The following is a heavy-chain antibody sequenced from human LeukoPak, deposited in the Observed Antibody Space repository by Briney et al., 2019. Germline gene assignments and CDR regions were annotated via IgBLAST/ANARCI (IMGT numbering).Heavy chain of an antibody. CDR2: IIPIFGTA. CDR1: GYTFTSYD. CDR3: ALQVHYYYMDV. J-gene: IGHJ6*03. Sequence: ASVKVSCKASGYTFTSYDINWVRQAPGQGLEWMGGIIPIFGTANYAQKFQGRVTITTDESTSTAYMELSSLRSEDTAVYYCALQVHYYYMDVWGKGTTVTVSS. V-gene: IGHV1-69*05.